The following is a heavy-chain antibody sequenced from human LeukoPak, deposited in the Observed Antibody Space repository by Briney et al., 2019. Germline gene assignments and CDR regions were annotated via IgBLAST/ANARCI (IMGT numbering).Heavy chain of an antibody. CDR1: GFTFSDYY. CDR2: ISSSGSTI. CDR3: ARDLSGVTGYTYGRGIDY. J-gene: IGHJ4*02. V-gene: IGHV3-11*04. Sequence: GGSLRLSCAASGFTFSDYYMSWIRQAPGKGLEWISFISSSGSTIYYADSVKGRFTISRDTTKNSLHLQMNNLRAEDTAVYYCARDLSGVTGYTYGRGIDYWGQGTLVTVSS. D-gene: IGHD5-18*01.